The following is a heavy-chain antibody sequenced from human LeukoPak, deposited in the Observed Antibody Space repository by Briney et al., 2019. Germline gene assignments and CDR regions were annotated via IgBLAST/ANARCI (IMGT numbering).Heavy chain of an antibody. CDR2: IYTSGST. Sequence: PSETLSLTCTVSGGSISSYYWSWIRQPAGKGLEWIGRIYTSGSTNYNPSLKSRVTMSVDTSKNQFSLKLSSVTAADTVVYYCAREAYDFWSGSTYNWFDPWGQGTLVTVSS. CDR3: AREAYDFWSGSTYNWFDP. CDR1: GGSISSYY. V-gene: IGHV4-4*07. D-gene: IGHD3-3*01. J-gene: IGHJ5*02.